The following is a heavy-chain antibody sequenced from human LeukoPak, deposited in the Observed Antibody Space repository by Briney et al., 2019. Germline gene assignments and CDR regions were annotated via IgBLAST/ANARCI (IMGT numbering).Heavy chain of an antibody. V-gene: IGHV3-30*18. Sequence: GGSLRLSWAASGXTFSAYYMSWIRQAPGKGLEWVAVISYDGGNKYYADSVKGRFTISRDNSKNTLYLQMSSLRTEDTAVYYCANLYGDYPDYWGQGTLVTVSS. CDR2: ISYDGGNK. CDR3: ANLYGDYPDY. CDR1: GXTFSAYY. J-gene: IGHJ4*02. D-gene: IGHD4-17*01.